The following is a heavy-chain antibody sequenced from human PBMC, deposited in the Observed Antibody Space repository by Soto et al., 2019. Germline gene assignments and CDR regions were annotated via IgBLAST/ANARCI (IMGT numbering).Heavy chain of an antibody. D-gene: IGHD5-12*01. J-gene: IGHJ5*02. CDR3: ARWLSPLDNWFDP. V-gene: IGHV4-59*01. Sequence: SETLSLTCTVSGGSISSYYWSWIRQPPGKGLEWIGYIYYSGSTNYNPSLKSRVTISVDTSKNQLSLKLSSVTAADTAVYYCARWLSPLDNWFDPWGQGTLVTVSS. CDR1: GGSISSYY. CDR2: IYYSGST.